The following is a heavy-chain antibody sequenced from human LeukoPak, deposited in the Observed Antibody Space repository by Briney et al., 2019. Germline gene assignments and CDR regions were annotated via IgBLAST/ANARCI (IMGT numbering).Heavy chain of an antibody. Sequence: AGGSLRLSCTVSGFTVSTNSMSWVRQAPGKGLEWVSFIYSDNTHYSDSVKGRFTISRDNSKNTLYLQMNSLRAEDTAVYYCAKGFPGWGLLGLDYWGQGTLVTVSS. CDR2: IYSDNT. CDR3: AKGFPGWGLLGLDY. CDR1: GFTVSTNS. J-gene: IGHJ4*02. V-gene: IGHV3-66*02. D-gene: IGHD1-26*01.